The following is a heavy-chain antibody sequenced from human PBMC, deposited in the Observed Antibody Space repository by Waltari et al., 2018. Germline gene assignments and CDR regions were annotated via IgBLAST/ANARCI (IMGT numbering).Heavy chain of an antibody. D-gene: IGHD6-13*01. Sequence: QVQLVQSGAEMKKPGASVKVSCKASGYIFTDYYMHWVRKAPGQGLEWMGWINSNRGGTNYAQKFRGRVTMTRDTSINTAYMALRGRRSDDTAVYYCAKGVAAAGAYWGQGTLVTVSS. J-gene: IGHJ4*02. V-gene: IGHV1-2*02. CDR3: AKGVAAAGAY. CDR1: GYIFTDYY. CDR2: INSNRGGT.